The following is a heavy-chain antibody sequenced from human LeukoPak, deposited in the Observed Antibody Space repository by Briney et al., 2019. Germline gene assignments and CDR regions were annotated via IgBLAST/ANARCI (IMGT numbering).Heavy chain of an antibody. CDR2: ISYDGSNK. CDR1: GFTFSSSA. J-gene: IGHJ6*03. CDR3: ARGRKPSGYYYYMDS. V-gene: IGHV3-30*04. Sequence: TGGSLRLSCAASGFTFSSSAMHWVRQAPGKGLEWVAAISYDGSNKYYADSVKGRFTISRDNSKNTLYLHMNSLSVDDTTVHYCARGRKPSGYYYYMDSWGKGTTVTVSS.